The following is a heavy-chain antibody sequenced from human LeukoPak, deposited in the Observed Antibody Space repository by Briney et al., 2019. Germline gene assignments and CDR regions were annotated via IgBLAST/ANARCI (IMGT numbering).Heavy chain of an antibody. D-gene: IGHD2-15*01. Sequence: GGSLRLSCAASGFTFSSYSMNWVRQAPGKGLEWVSYISSSSSTIYYADPVKGRFTISRDNAKNSLYLQMNSLRAEDTAVYYCARGRDCSGGSCYVDYWGQGTLVTVSS. CDR2: ISSSSSTI. V-gene: IGHV3-48*01. CDR3: ARGRDCSGGSCYVDY. J-gene: IGHJ4*02. CDR1: GFTFSSYS.